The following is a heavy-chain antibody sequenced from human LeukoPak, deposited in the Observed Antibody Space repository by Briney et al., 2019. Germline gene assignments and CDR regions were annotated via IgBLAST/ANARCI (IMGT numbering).Heavy chain of an antibody. J-gene: IGHJ4*02. Sequence: SETLSLTCAVYGGSFSGYYWSWIRQPPGKGLEWIGEINHSGSTNYNPSLKSRVTISVDTSKNQFSLKLSSVTAADTAVYYCARLLPIAAAGGHYFGYWGQGTLVTVSS. V-gene: IGHV4-34*01. CDR2: INHSGST. CDR1: GGSFSGYY. CDR3: ARLLPIAAAGGHYFGY. D-gene: IGHD6-13*01.